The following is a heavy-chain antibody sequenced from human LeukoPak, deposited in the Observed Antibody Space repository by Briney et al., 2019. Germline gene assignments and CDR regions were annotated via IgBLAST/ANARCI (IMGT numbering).Heavy chain of an antibody. Sequence: GESLKISCKGSGYSFSSYWIGWVRQMPGKGLEWMGIIYPGDSDTRYSPSFQGQVTISVDKSISTAYLQWSSLKASDTSIYYCARSGRGYSHGYDYWGQGTLVTVSS. V-gene: IGHV5-51*01. CDR1: GYSFSSYW. J-gene: IGHJ4*02. CDR3: ARSGRGYSHGYDY. D-gene: IGHD5-18*01. CDR2: IYPGDSDT.